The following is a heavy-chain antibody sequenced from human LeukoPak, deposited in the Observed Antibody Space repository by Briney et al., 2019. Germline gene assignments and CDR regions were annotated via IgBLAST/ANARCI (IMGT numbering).Heavy chain of an antibody. CDR1: GYTFTGHY. CDR3: ARLSRQQLVLAFDI. V-gene: IGHV1-2*06. CDR2: INPNSGGT. J-gene: IGHJ3*02. Sequence: GASVKVSCKASGYTFTGHYMHWVRQAPGQGLEWMGRINPNSGGTNYAQKFQGRVTMTRDTSISTAYMELSRLRSDDTAVYYCARLSRQQLVLAFDIWGQGTMVTVSS. D-gene: IGHD6-13*01.